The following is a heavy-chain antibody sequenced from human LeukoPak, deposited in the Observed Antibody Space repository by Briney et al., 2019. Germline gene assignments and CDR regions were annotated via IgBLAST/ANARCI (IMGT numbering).Heavy chain of an antibody. D-gene: IGHD6-13*01. CDR1: GFSFRHYW. CDR3: AREAEQLFTLPDY. CDR2: IKPDGSQE. V-gene: IGHV3-7*01. J-gene: IGHJ4*02. Sequence: GGSLRLSCAASGFSFRHYWMSWVRQAPGKGLEWVANIKPDGSQEYYVDSVKGRFTISRDNAENALYLRMNNLGADDTAVYYCAREAEQLFTLPDYWGQGTLVTVSS.